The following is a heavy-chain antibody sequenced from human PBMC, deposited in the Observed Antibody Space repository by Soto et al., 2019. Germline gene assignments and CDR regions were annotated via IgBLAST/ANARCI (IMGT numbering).Heavy chain of an antibody. J-gene: IGHJ3*02. CDR3: ARLGPDYGDYKDAFDI. Sequence: QLQLQESGPGLVKPSETLSLTCTVSGGSISSSSYYWGWIRQPPGKGLEWIGSIYYSGSTYYNPSLKSRVTISVDTSKNQFSLKLSSVTAADTAVYYCARLGPDYGDYKDAFDIWGQGTMVTVSS. CDR2: IYYSGST. D-gene: IGHD4-17*01. V-gene: IGHV4-39*01. CDR1: GGSISSSSYY.